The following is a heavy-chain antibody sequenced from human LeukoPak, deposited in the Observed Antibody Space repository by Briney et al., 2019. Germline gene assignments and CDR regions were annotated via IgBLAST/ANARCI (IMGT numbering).Heavy chain of an antibody. Sequence: ASVKVSCKASGGTFSSYAINWVRQAPGQGLEWMGGIIPIFGTANYAQKLQGRVTITADESTSTAYMELSSLRSEDTAVYYCASAKTTYSSGWYYYYMDVWGKGTTVTVSS. CDR3: ASAKTTYSSGWYYYYMDV. CDR2: IIPIFGTA. CDR1: GGTFSSYA. V-gene: IGHV1-69*01. D-gene: IGHD6-19*01. J-gene: IGHJ6*03.